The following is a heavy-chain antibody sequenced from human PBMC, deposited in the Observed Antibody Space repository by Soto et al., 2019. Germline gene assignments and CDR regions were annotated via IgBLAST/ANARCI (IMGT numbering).Heavy chain of an antibody. CDR1: GFTFSSYS. V-gene: IGHV3-21*01. Sequence: LRLSCAASGFTFSSYSMNWVRQAPGKGLEWVSSISGSSAHINYADSVYGRFTISRDNAKNSVYLQMNSLRVEDSGVYYCARDPSDLWEPDQYFPHWGQGTLVTVSS. CDR2: ISGSSAHI. D-gene: IGHD1-26*01. CDR3: ARDPSDLWEPDQYFPH. J-gene: IGHJ1*01.